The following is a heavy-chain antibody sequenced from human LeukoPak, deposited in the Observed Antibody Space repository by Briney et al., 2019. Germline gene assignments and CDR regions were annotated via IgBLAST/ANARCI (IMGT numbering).Heavy chain of an antibody. Sequence: GSLRLSCAASGFTFDDYAMHWVRQAPGKGLEWVSLISGDGGSTYYADSVKGRFTISRDNSKNSLYLQMNSLRTEDTALYYCAKDILIGAYCGGDCYSGLVWGQGTLVTVSS. CDR1: GFTFDDYA. D-gene: IGHD2-21*02. CDR2: ISGDGGST. CDR3: AKDILIGAYCGGDCYSGLV. J-gene: IGHJ4*02. V-gene: IGHV3-43*02.